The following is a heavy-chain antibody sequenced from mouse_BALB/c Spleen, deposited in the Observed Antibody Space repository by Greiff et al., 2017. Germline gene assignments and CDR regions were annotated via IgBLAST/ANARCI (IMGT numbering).Heavy chain of an antibody. CDR3: ASRTGTWMDY. CDR1: GYTFTSYW. CDR2: INPSTGYT. D-gene: IGHD4-1*01. V-gene: IGHV1-7*01. J-gene: IGHJ4*01. Sequence: QVQLQQSGAELAKPGASVKMSCKASGYTFTSYWMHWVKQRRGQGLEWIGYINPSTGYTEYNQKFKDKATLTADKSSSTAYMQLSSLTSEDSAVYYCASRTGTWMDYWGQGTSVTVSS.